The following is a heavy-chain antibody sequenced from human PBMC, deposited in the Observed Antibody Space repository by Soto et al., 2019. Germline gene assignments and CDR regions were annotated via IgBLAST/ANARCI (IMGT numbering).Heavy chain of an antibody. J-gene: IGHJ6*02. CDR2: INPNSGGT. Sequence: GASVKVSCKASGYTFTGYYMHWVRQAPGQGLEWMGWINPNSGGTNYAQKFQGRVTMTRDTSISTAYMELSRLRSDDTAVYYCARESIAAAPSGMDVWVQGTTVTVSS. D-gene: IGHD6-13*01. V-gene: IGHV1-2*02. CDR3: ARESIAAAPSGMDV. CDR1: GYTFTGYY.